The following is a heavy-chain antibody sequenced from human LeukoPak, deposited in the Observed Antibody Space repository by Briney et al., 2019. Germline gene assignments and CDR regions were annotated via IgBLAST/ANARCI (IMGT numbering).Heavy chain of an antibody. Sequence: GGSLRLSSVASGFTFSSYSMNWVRPAPGKGLSPVSSLRSSNSYIWYADSVKGRFTISRDNAKSSLYLQMNSLRAEDTAIYYCVRDKAGTTPYYYYSMDVWGKGTTVTVSS. D-gene: IGHD1-14*01. CDR3: VRDKAGTTPYYYYSMDV. J-gene: IGHJ6*03. V-gene: IGHV3-21*01. CDR2: LRSSNSYI. CDR1: GFTFSSYS.